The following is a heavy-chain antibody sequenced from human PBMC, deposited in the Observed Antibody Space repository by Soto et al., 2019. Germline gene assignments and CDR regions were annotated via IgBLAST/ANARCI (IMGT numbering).Heavy chain of an antibody. CDR1: GYRFSTYW. CDR2: IYPGDSDT. J-gene: IGHJ5*02. CDR3: VRLGATVTKVKWLP. Sequence: GEALKSSGKGSGYRFSTYWIGWVRQRPGKGPEWMAIIYPGDSDTRENPSFQGQVTISTDKSSNTVHLQWRSLKAPDTAIYYCVRLGATVTKVKWLPWGQGPPVTGPS. V-gene: IGHV5-51*01. D-gene: IGHD3-3*01.